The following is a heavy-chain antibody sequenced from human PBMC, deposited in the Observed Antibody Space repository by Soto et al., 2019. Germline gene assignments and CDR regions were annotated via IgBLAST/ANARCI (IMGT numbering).Heavy chain of an antibody. CDR3: ACIVATIRDFDY. Sequence: PGGSLRLTCAASGFTVSSNYMSWVRQAPGKGLEWVSVIYSGGSTYYADSVKGRFTISRDNSKNTLYLQMNSLRAEDTAVYYCACIVATIRDFDYWGQGTLVTVSS. CDR2: IYSGGST. V-gene: IGHV3-66*01. CDR1: GFTVSSNY. D-gene: IGHD5-12*01. J-gene: IGHJ4*02.